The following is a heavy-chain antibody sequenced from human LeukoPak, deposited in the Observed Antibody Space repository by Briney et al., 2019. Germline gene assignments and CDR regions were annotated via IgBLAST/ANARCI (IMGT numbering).Heavy chain of an antibody. Sequence: GSSVKVSCKASGGTFSSYAISWVRQAPGQGLEWMGRIIPTFGTANYAQKFQGRVTITTDESTSTAYMELSSLRSEDTAVYYCARVGNYGPFDYWGQGTLVTVSS. CDR2: IIPTFGTA. CDR1: GGTFSSYA. CDR3: ARVGNYGPFDY. V-gene: IGHV1-69*05. D-gene: IGHD1-7*01. J-gene: IGHJ4*02.